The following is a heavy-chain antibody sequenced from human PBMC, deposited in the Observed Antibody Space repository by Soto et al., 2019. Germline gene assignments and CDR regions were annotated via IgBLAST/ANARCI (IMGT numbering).Heavy chain of an antibody. J-gene: IGHJ1*01. CDR3: ARDREVPYSSGWYRGYFQH. D-gene: IGHD6-19*01. CDR1: HYTFASSG. CDR2: ISAYNGNT. V-gene: IGHV1-18*04. Sequence: ASAETSFPSPHYTFASSGVCGVRPASCQGLEGTGSISAYNGNTNYAQKLQGRVTMTTDTSTSTAYMELRSLRSDDTAVYYCARDREVPYSSGWYRGYFQHWGQGTLVTVSS.